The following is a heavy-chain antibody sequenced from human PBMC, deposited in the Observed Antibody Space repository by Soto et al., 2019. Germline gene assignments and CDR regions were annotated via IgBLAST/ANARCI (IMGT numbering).Heavy chain of an antibody. Sequence: VHLVQSGAEVKKPGASVKVSCKGSGYGFTTYGITCVRQAPVQGIEWMEWISAHKGNTNYTRKLQGRVTVTRDTSTSTAYMELRSLRSADTAVYYCARGRYGDYWGQGALVTVSS. CDR1: GYGFTTYG. CDR3: ARGRYGDY. V-gene: IGHV1-18*01. J-gene: IGHJ4*02. D-gene: IGHD1-1*01. CDR2: ISAHKGNT.